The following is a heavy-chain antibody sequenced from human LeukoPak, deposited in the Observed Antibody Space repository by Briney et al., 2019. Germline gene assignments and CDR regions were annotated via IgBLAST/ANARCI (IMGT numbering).Heavy chain of an antibody. CDR1: GGTFSSYA. CDR2: IIPIFGTA. Sequence: SVKVSCKASGGTFSSYAISWVRQAPGQGLEWMGGIIPIFGTANYAQKFQGRVTITADESTSTAYMELSSLRSEDTAVYYCARDLDSYGYSGWFDPWGQGTLVTVSA. CDR3: ARDLDSYGYSGWFDP. J-gene: IGHJ5*02. D-gene: IGHD5-18*01. V-gene: IGHV1-69*13.